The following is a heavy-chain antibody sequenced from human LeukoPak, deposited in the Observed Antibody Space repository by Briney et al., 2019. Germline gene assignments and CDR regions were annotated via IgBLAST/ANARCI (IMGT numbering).Heavy chain of an antibody. CDR2: ISSSSSTI. CDR3: ARDGSGSYFPDAFDI. CDR1: GFTFSSYS. Sequence: PGGSLRLSCAASGFTFSSYSMNWVRQAPGKGLEWVSYISSSSSTIYYADSVKGRFTISRDNAKNSLYLQMKSLRAEDTALYYCARDGSGSYFPDAFDIWGQGTMVTVSS. J-gene: IGHJ3*02. D-gene: IGHD3-10*01. V-gene: IGHV3-48*01.